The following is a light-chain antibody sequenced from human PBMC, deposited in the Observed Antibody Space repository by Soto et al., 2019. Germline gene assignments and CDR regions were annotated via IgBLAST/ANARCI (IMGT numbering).Light chain of an antibody. CDR2: DAS. CDR1: QSISSW. Sequence: DIQMTQSPSTLSASVGDRVTITCRASQSISSWLAWYQQKPGKAPKLLIYDASSLESGVPSRFSGSGSGTEFTLTISSLQPDDFATYYCQPYNSSPWTFGQGTKVHIK. V-gene: IGKV1-5*01. CDR3: QPYNSSPWT. J-gene: IGKJ1*01.